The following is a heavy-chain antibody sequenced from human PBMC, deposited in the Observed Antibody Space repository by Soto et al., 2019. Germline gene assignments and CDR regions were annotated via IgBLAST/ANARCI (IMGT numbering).Heavy chain of an antibody. CDR3: ARGGATDYASPFFQH. CDR2: IIPIFGTA. Sequence: GASVKVSCKASGGTFSSYAISWVRQAPGQGLEWMGGIIPIFGTANYAQKFQGRVTITADESTSTAYMELSSLRSEDTAVYYCARGGATDYASPFFQHWGQGTLVTVSS. D-gene: IGHD4-17*01. CDR1: GGTFSSYA. J-gene: IGHJ1*01. V-gene: IGHV1-69*13.